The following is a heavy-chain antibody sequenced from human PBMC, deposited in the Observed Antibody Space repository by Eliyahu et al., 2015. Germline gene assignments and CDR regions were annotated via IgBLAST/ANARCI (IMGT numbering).Heavy chain of an antibody. CDR3: AHSTTVTSPPYWYFDL. D-gene: IGHD4-17*01. CDR1: GFSLSTSGVG. CDR2: IYWDDEK. Sequence: ITLKESGPTQVKPRQTLTLTCTFSGFSLSTSGVGVGXIRQPPGKALEWLALIYWDDEKHYSPSLKSRLTITKDTSKNQVVLTMTIMDPVDTATYYCAHSTTVTSPPYWYFDLWGRGTLVTVSS. V-gene: IGHV2-5*02. J-gene: IGHJ2*01.